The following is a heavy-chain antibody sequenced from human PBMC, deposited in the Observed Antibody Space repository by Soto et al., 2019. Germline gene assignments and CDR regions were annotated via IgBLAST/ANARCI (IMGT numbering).Heavy chain of an antibody. D-gene: IGHD3-3*01. CDR3: ARGRTIFGVVIGAPYYYYGMDV. J-gene: IGHJ6*02. CDR1: GGSCICYY. Sequence: SDTLSLTWAFYGGSCICYYLSWIRQPPGKGLEWIGEINHSGSTNYNPSLKSRVTISVDTSKNQFSLKLSSVTAADTAVYYCARGRTIFGVVIGAPYYYYGMDVWGQGTTVNVSS. CDR2: INHSGST. V-gene: IGHV4-34*01.